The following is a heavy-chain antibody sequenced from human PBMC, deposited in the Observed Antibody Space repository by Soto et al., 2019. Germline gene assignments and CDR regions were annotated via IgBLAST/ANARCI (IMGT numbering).Heavy chain of an antibody. J-gene: IGHJ4*02. CDR2: IKPDGSEK. CDR1: GFTSSSSW. Sequence: PGGSLRLSCAASGFTSSSSWMSWVRQAPGKGLEWVATIKPDGSEKYYVDSVKGRFTISRDDSKSVAYLQMNFLTTEDTAVYYCARDVVAVAIDYWGQGTLVTVSS. D-gene: IGHD6-19*01. V-gene: IGHV3-7*03. CDR3: ARDVVAVAIDY.